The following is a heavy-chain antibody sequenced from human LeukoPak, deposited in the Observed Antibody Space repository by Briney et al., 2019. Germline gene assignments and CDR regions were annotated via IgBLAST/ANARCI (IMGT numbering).Heavy chain of an antibody. CDR2: INHSGST. D-gene: IGHD3-22*01. CDR1: GGSFRGYY. CDR3: ARHRGYYDSSGRFDY. Sequence: SETLSLTCAVYGGSFRGYYWRGLGQPPGKGVEGIGEINHSGSTNDNPSLKRQATISVETSKKEFSLKLSSVTAADTAVYYCARHRGYYDSSGRFDYWGQGTLVTVSS. V-gene: IGHV4-34*04. J-gene: IGHJ4*02.